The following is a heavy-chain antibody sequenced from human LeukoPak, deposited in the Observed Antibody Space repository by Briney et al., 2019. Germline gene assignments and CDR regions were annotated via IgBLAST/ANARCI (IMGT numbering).Heavy chain of an antibody. CDR3: ATLWNWNLDY. D-gene: IGHD1-1*01. J-gene: IGHJ4*02. Sequence: GESLKISCAASGFTFSDYDMTWIRQAPGKGLEWVSYINTNGRTISYADSVKGRFTISRDNAKKSLYLQMNSLRAEDTAVYYCATLWNWNLDYWGQGTLVTVSS. CDR2: INTNGRTI. CDR1: GFTFSDYD. V-gene: IGHV3-11*04.